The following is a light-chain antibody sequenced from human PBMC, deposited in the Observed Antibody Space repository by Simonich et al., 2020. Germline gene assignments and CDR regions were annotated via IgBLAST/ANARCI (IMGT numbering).Light chain of an antibody. CDR1: QSISSY. J-gene: IGKJ1*01. CDR2: AAS. CDR3: QQSYSTLWT. V-gene: IGKV1-39*01. Sequence: DIQMTQSPSSLSASVGDRVTITCRASQSISSYLNWYQQKPGKAPKLLIYAASSLQRWVPSRFRGRGSGTDFTLTISSLQPEDFATYYCQQSYSTLWTFGQGTKVESK.